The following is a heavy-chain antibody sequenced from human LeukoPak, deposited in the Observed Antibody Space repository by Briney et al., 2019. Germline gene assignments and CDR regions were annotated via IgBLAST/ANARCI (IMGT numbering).Heavy chain of an antibody. CDR3: ASYSTRNY. CDR1: GFMFGNHA. CDR2: ISLSGDNA. D-gene: IGHD2-2*01. V-gene: IGHV3-23*01. Sequence: PGGSQRLSCAASGFMFGNHAMSWVRQAPGKGLEWVSAISLSGDNAYYADSVKGRFTISRDNPKNTLSLQMNSLRAEDTAVYYCASYSTRNYWGQGTLVTVSS. J-gene: IGHJ4*02.